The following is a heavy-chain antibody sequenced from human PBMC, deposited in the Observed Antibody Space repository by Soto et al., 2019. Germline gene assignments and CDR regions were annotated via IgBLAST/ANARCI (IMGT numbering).Heavy chain of an antibody. CDR3: TRVEAAHRGGFYYYYYGMDV. Sequence: GGSLRLSCTASGFTFGDYAMSWVRQAPGKGLEWVGFIRSKAYGGTTEYAASVKGRFTISRDDSKSIAYLQMNSLKTEDTAVYYCTRVEAAHRGGFYYYYYGMDVWGQGTTVTVS. CDR1: GFTFGDYA. J-gene: IGHJ6*02. D-gene: IGHD6-13*01. V-gene: IGHV3-49*04. CDR2: IRSKAYGGTT.